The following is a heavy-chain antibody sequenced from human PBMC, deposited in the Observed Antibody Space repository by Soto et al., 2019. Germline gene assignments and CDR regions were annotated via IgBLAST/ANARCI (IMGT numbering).Heavy chain of an antibody. CDR1: GFSVSDKTYY. Sequence: SETLSLTCSFSGFSVSDKTYYWSWIRQPPGKRLEWIGYVYYSGTTNYNPSLKSRVTISVDLSKNRFSLRLSSVTTADTALYYCARTTAVPNTLRSRYFFDYWGQGTLVTV. J-gene: IGHJ4*02. D-gene: IGHD4-17*01. CDR2: VYYSGTT. CDR3: ARTTAVPNTLRSRYFFDY. V-gene: IGHV4-61*01.